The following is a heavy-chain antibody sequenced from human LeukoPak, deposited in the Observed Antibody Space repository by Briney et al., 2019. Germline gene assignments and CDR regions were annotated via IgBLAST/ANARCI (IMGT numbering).Heavy chain of an antibody. V-gene: IGHV1-2*04. Sequence: ASVKVSCKASGYTFTGYYMHWVRQAPGQGLEWMGWINPNSGGTNYAQKFQGWVTMTRDTSISTAYMELSSLRSEDTAVYYCARGNYYYDSSGSTDYWGQGTLVTVSS. CDR3: ARGNYYYDSSGSTDY. D-gene: IGHD3-22*01. CDR1: GYTFTGYY. CDR2: INPNSGGT. J-gene: IGHJ4*02.